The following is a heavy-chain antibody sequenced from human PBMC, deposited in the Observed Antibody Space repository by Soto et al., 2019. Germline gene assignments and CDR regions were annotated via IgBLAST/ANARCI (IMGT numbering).Heavy chain of an antibody. CDR1: GFSLTNARMGVMG. CDR2: IFSNDEK. D-gene: IGHD3-22*01. V-gene: IGHV2-26*01. J-gene: IGHJ4*02. Sequence: SGPTLVNPTETLTLTCTVSGFSLTNARMGVMGVSWIRQPPGKALEWLAHIFSNDEKSYSTSLKNRLTISKDTSKSQVVLTMTNMDPVDTATYYCARITYDSRGSFDYWGQGTLVTVSS. CDR3: ARITYDSRGSFDY.